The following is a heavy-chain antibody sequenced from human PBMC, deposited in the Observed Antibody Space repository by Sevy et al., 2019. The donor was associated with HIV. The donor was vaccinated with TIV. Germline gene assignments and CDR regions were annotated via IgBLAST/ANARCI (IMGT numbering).Heavy chain of an antibody. J-gene: IGHJ4*02. CDR3: ARVMPRGDFDY. Sequence: ASVKVSCKASGYTFTSYGISWVRQAPGQGLGWMGWISAYNGNTNYAQKLQGRVTMTTDTSTSTAYMGLRSLGSDDTAVYYCARVMPRGDFDYWGQGTLVTVSS. CDR2: ISAYNGNT. CDR1: GYTFTSYG. V-gene: IGHV1-18*01. D-gene: IGHD2-2*01.